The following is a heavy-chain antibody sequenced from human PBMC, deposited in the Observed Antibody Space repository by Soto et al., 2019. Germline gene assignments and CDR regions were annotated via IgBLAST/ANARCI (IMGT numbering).Heavy chain of an antibody. Sequence: QEQLVESGGGVVRPGKSLRLSCAASGFNFTYNAMHWVRQAPGKGLEWVAVISFNGRKKFYARSVKGRFTISRDNSKNTLYLQINNLRPGDTAVYYCARDLLRRDDILTPSCNFNLWGQGTLVTAS. CDR1: GFNFTYNA. CDR3: ARDLLRRDDILTPSCNFNL. J-gene: IGHJ2*01. V-gene: IGHV3-30*04. CDR2: ISFNGRKK. D-gene: IGHD3-9*01.